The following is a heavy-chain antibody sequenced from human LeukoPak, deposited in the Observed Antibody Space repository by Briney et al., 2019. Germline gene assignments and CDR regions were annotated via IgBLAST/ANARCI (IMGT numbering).Heavy chain of an antibody. Sequence: SGGSLRLSCAASGFTFSSYAMSWVRQAPGKGLESVSAISGSGGSTYYADSVKGRFTISRDNSKNTLYLQMNSLRAEDTAVYYCASHPLGYCSSTSCLPYYFDYWGQGTLVTVSS. D-gene: IGHD2-2*01. CDR2: ISGSGGST. J-gene: IGHJ4*02. CDR1: GFTFSSYA. CDR3: ASHPLGYCSSTSCLPYYFDY. V-gene: IGHV3-23*01.